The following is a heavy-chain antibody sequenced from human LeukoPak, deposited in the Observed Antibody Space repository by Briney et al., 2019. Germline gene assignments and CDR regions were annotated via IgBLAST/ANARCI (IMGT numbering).Heavy chain of an antibody. Sequence: SQTLSLTCAVSGGSISSGGYSWSWIRQPPGKGLEWIGYIYHSGSTYYNPSLKSRVTISVDTSKNQFSLKLSSVTAADTAVYYCARGTQLWPRFYYYGMDVWGQGTTVTVSS. CDR2: IYHSGST. J-gene: IGHJ6*02. CDR1: GGSISSGGYS. D-gene: IGHD5-18*01. CDR3: ARGTQLWPRFYYYGMDV. V-gene: IGHV4-30-2*01.